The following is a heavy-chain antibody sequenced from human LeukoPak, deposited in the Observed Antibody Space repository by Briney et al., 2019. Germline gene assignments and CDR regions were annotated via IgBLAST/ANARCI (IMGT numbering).Heavy chain of an antibody. CDR1: GFTVSSNH. J-gene: IGHJ4*02. CDR2: LYSGGTT. Sequence: GGSLRLSCAASGFTVSSNHMSWVRQAPGKGLEWVSVLYSGGTTYYIDSVRGRFTVSRDNPKNTLYLQMNSLRAEDTAVYYCARERVYDLFTAYYIFDYWGQGTLVTVSS. D-gene: IGHD3-9*01. CDR3: ARERVYDLFTAYYIFDY. V-gene: IGHV3-53*01.